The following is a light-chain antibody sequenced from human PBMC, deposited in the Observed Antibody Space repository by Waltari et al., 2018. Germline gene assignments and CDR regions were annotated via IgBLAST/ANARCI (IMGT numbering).Light chain of an antibody. CDR1: TSNIGADFY. CDR2: DDT. Sequence: QSVLTQPPSVSGTPGQRVTISCTGSTSNIGADFYVHWYQQFPGAAPQLLIFDDTARPSGVPDRFSGSKSGTSASLVITGLQAEDEADYYCQSYDSSLRGLVFGGGTKLTVL. J-gene: IGLJ2*01. CDR3: QSYDSSLRGLV. V-gene: IGLV1-40*01.